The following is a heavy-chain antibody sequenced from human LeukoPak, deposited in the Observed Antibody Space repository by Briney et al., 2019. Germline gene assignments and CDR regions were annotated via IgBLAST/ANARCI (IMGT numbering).Heavy chain of an antibody. CDR3: ARTQDGYNNAIDY. Sequence: GGSLRLSCAASGFIFSNYAMNWVRQAPGKGLEWVSSIRGSGGRTYYADSVKGRFTISRDNSKHTLYLQMNNLRAEDTAVYYCARTQDGYNNAIDYWGQGTLVTVSS. CDR1: GFIFSNYA. D-gene: IGHD5-24*01. V-gene: IGHV3-23*01. CDR2: IRGSGGRT. J-gene: IGHJ4*02.